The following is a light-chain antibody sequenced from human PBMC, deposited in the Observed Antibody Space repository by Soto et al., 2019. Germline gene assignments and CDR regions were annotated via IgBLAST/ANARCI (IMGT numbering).Light chain of an antibody. CDR1: QSISSY. V-gene: IGKV1-39*01. J-gene: IGKJ4*01. Sequence: DIQMTQSPSSLSASVGDRVTITCRASQSISSYLNWYQQKPGKAPKLLIYAASSLQSGVPSRFSGSGSGTDFTLTITSLQPEDFATYYCQQVESYPSTFGGGTKVEMK. CDR3: QQVESYPST. CDR2: AAS.